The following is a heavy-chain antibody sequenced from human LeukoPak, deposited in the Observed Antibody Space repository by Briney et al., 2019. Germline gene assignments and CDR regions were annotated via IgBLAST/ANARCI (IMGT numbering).Heavy chain of an antibody. D-gene: IGHD6-19*01. CDR3: AKDQWNPDF. CDR1: GFTFSSYA. J-gene: IGHJ4*02. Sequence: PGRSLRLSCEASGFTFSSYAMHWVRQAPGKGLEWVAVISYDGINKHNADSVKGRIIISRDNSKNLVFLQMNSLRAEDTAVYYCAKDQWNPDFWGQGTLVSVSS. CDR2: ISYDGINK. V-gene: IGHV3-30-3*01.